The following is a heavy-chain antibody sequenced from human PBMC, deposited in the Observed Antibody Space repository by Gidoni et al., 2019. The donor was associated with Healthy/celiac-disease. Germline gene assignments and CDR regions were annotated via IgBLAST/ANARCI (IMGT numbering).Heavy chain of an antibody. J-gene: IGHJ4*02. Sequence: QVQLVESGGGVVQPGRSLRLSWAASGFTFSSYAMHWVRQAPGKGLEWVAVISYDGSNKYYADSVKGRFTISRDNSKNTLYLQMNSLRAEDTAVYYCASEEVGASDYWGQGTLVTVSS. CDR2: ISYDGSNK. CDR3: ASEEVGASDY. D-gene: IGHD1-26*01. V-gene: IGHV3-30*01. CDR1: GFTFSSYA.